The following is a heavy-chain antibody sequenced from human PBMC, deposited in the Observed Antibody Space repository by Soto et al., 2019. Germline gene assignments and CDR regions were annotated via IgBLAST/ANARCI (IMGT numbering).Heavy chain of an antibody. J-gene: IGHJ3*02. CDR3: ARLLGATTDDAFDI. Sequence: QLQLQESGPGLVKPSETLSLTCTVSGGSISSSSYYWGWIRQPPGKGLEWIGSIYYSGSTYYNPSLKSRVTISVDTSKNQFSLKLSSVTAADTAVYYCARLLGATTDDAFDIWGQGTMVTVSS. CDR1: GGSISSSSYY. D-gene: IGHD1-26*01. V-gene: IGHV4-39*01. CDR2: IYYSGST.